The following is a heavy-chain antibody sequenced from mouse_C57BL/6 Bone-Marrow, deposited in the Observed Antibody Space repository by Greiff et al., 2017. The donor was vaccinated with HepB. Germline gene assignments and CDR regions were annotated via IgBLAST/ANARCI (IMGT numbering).Heavy chain of an antibody. Sequence: EVQLQESGGGLVQPGGSMKLSCAASGFTFSDAWMDWVRQSPEKGLEWVAEIRNKANNHATYYAESVKGRFTISRDDSKSSVYLQMNSLRAEDTGIYYCTRWVTTVVGPGYFDVWGTGTTVTVSS. CDR1: GFTFSDAW. V-gene: IGHV6-6*01. CDR2: IRNKANNHAT. D-gene: IGHD1-1*01. CDR3: TRWVTTVVGPGYFDV. J-gene: IGHJ1*03.